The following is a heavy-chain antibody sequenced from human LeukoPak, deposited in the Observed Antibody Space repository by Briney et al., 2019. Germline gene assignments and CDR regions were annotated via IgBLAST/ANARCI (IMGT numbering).Heavy chain of an antibody. CDR3: ARMGENGGYTTTFDY. Sequence: PLETLFLTCTVSGGTTCSRRYYWGWFGRPPGKGLEGIGSIYYSGSTYYNPSLKSRVTISVDTSKNQFSLKLSSVTAADTAVYYCARMGENGGYTTTFDYWGQGTLVTVSS. CDR1: GGTTCSRRYY. CDR2: IYYSGST. D-gene: IGHD4-23*01. J-gene: IGHJ4*02. V-gene: IGHV4-39*01.